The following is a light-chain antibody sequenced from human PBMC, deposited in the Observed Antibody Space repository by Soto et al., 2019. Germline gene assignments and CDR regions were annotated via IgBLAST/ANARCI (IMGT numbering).Light chain of an antibody. V-gene: IGLV1-47*01. CDR3: AAWDDSLSVVV. CDR2: RNN. J-gene: IGLJ2*01. CDR1: SPKIGTNY. Sequence: QSVLTQPPSASGTPGPGAPLPFSGRSPKIGTNYVYRYQPLPGTVPKLLIYRNNQPPSGVPDRFSGSKSGTSASLAISGLRSEDEADYYCAAWDDSLSVVVFGRGTKLTVL.